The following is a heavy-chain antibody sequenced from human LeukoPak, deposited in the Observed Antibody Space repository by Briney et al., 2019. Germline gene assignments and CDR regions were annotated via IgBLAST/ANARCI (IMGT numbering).Heavy chain of an antibody. CDR3: ARGRWQLAPNYNWFDP. CDR1: GLTFSSYG. J-gene: IGHJ5*02. D-gene: IGHD2-15*01. CDR2: IWYDGSNK. Sequence: GRSLRLSCAASGLTFSSYGMHWVRQAPGKGLEWVAVIWYDGSNKYYADSVKGRFTISRDNSKNTLYLQMNSLRAEDTAVYYCARGRWQLAPNYNWFDPWGQGTLVTVSS. V-gene: IGHV3-33*01.